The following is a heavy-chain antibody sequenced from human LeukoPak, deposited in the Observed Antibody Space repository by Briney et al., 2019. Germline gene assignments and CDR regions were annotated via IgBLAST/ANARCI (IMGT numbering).Heavy chain of an antibody. CDR1: GFTFSIYS. Sequence: GGSLRLSCAASGFTFSIYSMNWVRQAPGKGLEWVSSISSSSTYIYQADSVKGRFIISRDNANKSLSLQMNNLRAEDTAAYYCARSIPLDYGGNGGDFDYWGQGALVTVSS. CDR3: ARSIPLDYGGNGGDFDY. V-gene: IGHV3-21*01. D-gene: IGHD4-23*01. J-gene: IGHJ4*02. CDR2: ISSSSTYI.